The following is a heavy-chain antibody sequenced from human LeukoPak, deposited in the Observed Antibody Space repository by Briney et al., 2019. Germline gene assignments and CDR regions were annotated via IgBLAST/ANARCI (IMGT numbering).Heavy chain of an antibody. Sequence: ASVKVSCKASGYTFTAYYLHWVRQAPGQGLEWMGWINPNSGGTDYAQKFQGRVTMTRDTSISTAYMELSRLRSDDTAVYYCAREDSSGYSTFDYWGQGTLVTVSS. V-gene: IGHV1-2*02. D-gene: IGHD3-22*01. CDR2: INPNSGGT. CDR1: GYTFTAYY. J-gene: IGHJ4*02. CDR3: AREDSSGYSTFDY.